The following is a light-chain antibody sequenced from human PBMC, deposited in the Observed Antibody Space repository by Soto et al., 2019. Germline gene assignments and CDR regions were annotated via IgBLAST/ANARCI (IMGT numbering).Light chain of an antibody. CDR2: RNN. CDR1: SSNIGSNY. CDR3: AAWDDSRGV. J-gene: IGLJ3*02. V-gene: IGLV1-47*01. Sequence: QSGLTQPPSASGTPGQRVTISCSGSSSNIGSNYVYWYQQFPGTAPKLLIYRNNQRPSGVPDRFSGSKSGTSASLAISGLRSEDEADYYCAAWDDSRGVFGGGTKLTVL.